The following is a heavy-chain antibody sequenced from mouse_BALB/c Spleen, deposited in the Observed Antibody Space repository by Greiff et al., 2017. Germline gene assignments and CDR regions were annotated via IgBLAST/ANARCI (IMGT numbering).Heavy chain of an antibody. J-gene: IGHJ4*01. D-gene: IGHD1-1*01. V-gene: IGHV6-6*02. Sequence: EVNVVESGGGLVQPGGSMKLSCVASGFTFNNYCMNWVRQSPEKGLEWIAEIRLKSNNNATHYAKSVNGRFTISRDDSKSSVYLQMNNLRAEDTGIYYCARVRAMDYWGQGTSVTVSS. CDR3: ARVRAMDY. CDR1: GFTFNNYC. CDR2: IRLKSNNNAT.